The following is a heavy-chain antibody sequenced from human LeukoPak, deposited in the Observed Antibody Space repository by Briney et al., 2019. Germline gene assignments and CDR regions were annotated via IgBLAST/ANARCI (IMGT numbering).Heavy chain of an antibody. CDR2: IKSDGSDT. CDR3: VNYGWGRPA. CDR1: GFTFSSYW. J-gene: IGHJ4*02. V-gene: IGHV3-74*03. Sequence: GGSLRLSCAASGFTFSSYWMSWVRQAPGKGLVWVSRIKSDGSDTTYADSVKGRFTISRDNAKNMLYLQMNSLRAEDTAVYYCVNYGWGRPAWGQGTLVTVSS. D-gene: IGHD3-10*01.